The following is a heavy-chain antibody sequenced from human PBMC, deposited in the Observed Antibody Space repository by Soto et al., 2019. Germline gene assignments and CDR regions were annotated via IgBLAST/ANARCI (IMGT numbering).Heavy chain of an antibody. J-gene: IGHJ4*01. V-gene: IGHV3-48*03. CDR2: ISSSGSTI. D-gene: IGHD1-26*01. Sequence: PGGSLRFSCAASGFTFSSYEMNWVRQAPGKGLEWVSYISSSGSTIYYADSVKGRFTISRDNAKNSLYLQMNSLRAEDTAVYYCARRSIAPRLSGSLIYWVHGTPVPVSS. CDR1: GFTFSSYE. CDR3: ARRSIAPRLSGSLIY.